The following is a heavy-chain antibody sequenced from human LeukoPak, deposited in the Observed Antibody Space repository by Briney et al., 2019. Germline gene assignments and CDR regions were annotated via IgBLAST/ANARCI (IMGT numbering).Heavy chain of an antibody. D-gene: IGHD3-10*01. CDR3: GRGDGSGSYYNVGY. CDR1: GVTFSDYY. V-gene: IGHV3-11*05. Sequence: RGSLRLSCAASGVTFSDYYMSWIRQAPGKGLEWGSYISSSSSYTNHADSVKGRFTISRDNAKNSLYLQVNSLRAEETAVYYCGRGDGSGSYYNVGYWGQGTLVTVSS. CDR2: ISSSSSYT. J-gene: IGHJ4*02.